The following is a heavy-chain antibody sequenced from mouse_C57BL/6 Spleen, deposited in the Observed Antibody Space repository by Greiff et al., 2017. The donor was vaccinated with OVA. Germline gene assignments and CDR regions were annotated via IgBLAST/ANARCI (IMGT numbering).Heavy chain of an antibody. V-gene: IGHV5-6*01. J-gene: IGHJ3*01. CDR2: ISSGGSYT. D-gene: IGHD2-3*01. CDR3: ARHQPHYDGYQAWFAY. CDR1: GFTFSSYG. Sequence: EVQRVESGGDLVKPGGSLKLSCAASGFTFSSYGMSWVRQTPDKRLEWVATISSGGSYTYYPASVKGRFTISRDNAKNTLYLQMSSLKSEDTAMYYCARHQPHYDGYQAWFAYWGQGTLVTVSA.